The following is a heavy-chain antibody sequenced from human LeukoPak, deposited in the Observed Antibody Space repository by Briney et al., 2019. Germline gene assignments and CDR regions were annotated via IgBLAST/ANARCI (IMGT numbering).Heavy chain of an antibody. V-gene: IGHV1-46*01. D-gene: IGHD4-17*01. CDR3: ARAHPIFTVTTLGWFDP. Sequence: GASVKVSCKASGYTFTSYYMHWVRQAPGQGLEWMGIINPSGGSTSYAQKFQGRVTMTRDTSTSTVYMELGSLRSEDTAVYYCARAHPIFTVTTLGWFDPWGQGTLVTVSS. CDR1: GYTFTSYY. J-gene: IGHJ5*02. CDR2: INPSGGST.